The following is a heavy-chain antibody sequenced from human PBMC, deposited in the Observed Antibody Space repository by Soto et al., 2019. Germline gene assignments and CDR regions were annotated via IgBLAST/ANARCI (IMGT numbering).Heavy chain of an antibody. D-gene: IGHD3-22*01. V-gene: IGHV1-2*04. J-gene: IGHJ4*02. CDR3: ARGPYYYDSSGYYTY. CDR2: INPNSGGT. Sequence: ASVKVSCQASGYTFTGYYMHWVRQAPGQGLEWMGWINPNSGGTNYAQKFQGWVTMTRDTSISTAYMELSRLRSDDTAVYYCARGPYYYDSSGYYTYWGQGTLVTAPQ. CDR1: GYTFTGYY.